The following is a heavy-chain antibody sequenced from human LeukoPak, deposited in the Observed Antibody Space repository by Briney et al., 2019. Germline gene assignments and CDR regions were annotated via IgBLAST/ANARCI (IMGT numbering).Heavy chain of an antibody. CDR2: IYTSGST. Sequence: TSETLSLTCTVSGGSISSGSYYWSWIRQPAGKGLEWIGRIYTSGSTNYNPSLKSRVTISVDTSKNQFSLKLSSVTAADTAVYYCARGPPAYYDFWSGSYYYYMDVWGKGTTVTVSS. V-gene: IGHV4-61*02. D-gene: IGHD3-3*01. CDR1: GGSISSGSYY. J-gene: IGHJ6*03. CDR3: ARGPPAYYDFWSGSYYYYMDV.